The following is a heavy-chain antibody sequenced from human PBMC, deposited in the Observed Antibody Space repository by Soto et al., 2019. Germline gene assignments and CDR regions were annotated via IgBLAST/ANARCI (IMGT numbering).Heavy chain of an antibody. CDR3: VRDRLTVTGTKCFDY. D-gene: IGHD4-17*01. CDR1: GYSYTTFG. V-gene: IGHV1-18*01. CDR2: MNSNSGKT. Sequence: QVQLVQSGAEVKKPGASVKVSCKPSGYSYTTFGISWVRQAPGQGLEWMGWMNSNSGKTDYAQKFQGRVTMTTDTFTRTAYMDLRSLTSDDTAVYFCVRDRLTVTGTKCFDYWGQGTQVTVSS. J-gene: IGHJ4*02.